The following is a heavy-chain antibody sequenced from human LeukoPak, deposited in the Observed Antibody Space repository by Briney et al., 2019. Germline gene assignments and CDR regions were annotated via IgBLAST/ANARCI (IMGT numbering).Heavy chain of an antibody. CDR2: IYPGDSDT. CDR1: GYSFTSYW. Sequence: GASLQISCKGSGYSFTSYWIGWVRQMPGKGLEWMGVIYPGDSDTRYSPSFQGQVTISADKSISTAYLQWSSLKASDTAMYYCARHATMVRGVIFPLYYFDYWGQGTLVTVSS. V-gene: IGHV5-51*01. CDR3: ARHATMVRGVIFPLYYFDY. J-gene: IGHJ4*02. D-gene: IGHD3-10*01.